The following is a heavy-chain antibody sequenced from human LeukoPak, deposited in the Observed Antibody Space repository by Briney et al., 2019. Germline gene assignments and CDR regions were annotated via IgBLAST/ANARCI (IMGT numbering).Heavy chain of an antibody. CDR2: ISYDGSNK. Sequence: GGSLRLSCAASGFTFGSYGMHWVRQAPGKGLEWVAVISYDGSNKYYADSVKGRFTISRDNSKNTLYLQMNSLRAEDTAVYYCAKDPRGHVLRPLEWLLHDAFDIWGQGTMVTVSS. D-gene: IGHD3-3*01. CDR3: AKDPRGHVLRPLEWLLHDAFDI. J-gene: IGHJ3*02. CDR1: GFTFGSYG. V-gene: IGHV3-30*18.